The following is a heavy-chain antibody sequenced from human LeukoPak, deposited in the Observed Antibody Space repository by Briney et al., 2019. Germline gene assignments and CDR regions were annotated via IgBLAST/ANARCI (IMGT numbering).Heavy chain of an antibody. D-gene: IGHD1-1*01. CDR2: ISISGGST. J-gene: IGHJ4*02. V-gene: IGHV3-23*01. CDR3: ATRGTGTTFTPSYYFDY. CDR1: GFTFSSYA. Sequence: PGGSLRLFCGASGFTFSSYAMSWVRQAPGKGLEWVSGISISGGSTSYADSVKGRFTISRDNSKNALYLQMDSLRAEDTAVYYCATRGTGTTFTPSYYFDYWGQGTLVTVSS.